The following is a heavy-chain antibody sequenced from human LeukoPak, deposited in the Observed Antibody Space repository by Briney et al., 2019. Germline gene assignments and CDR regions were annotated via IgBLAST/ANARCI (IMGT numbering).Heavy chain of an antibody. CDR1: GYTFTAYY. V-gene: IGHV1-2*02. Sequence: SSVKVSCKASGYTFTAYYMHGVRQAPGQGLEWMGWINPNTGGTNYAQKFQGRVTMTRDTSISTAYMELSRLKSDDTAVYYCASALAYDSTFDLWGRGTLVTVSS. CDR2: INPNTGGT. CDR3: ASALAYDSTFDL. J-gene: IGHJ2*01. D-gene: IGHD3-22*01.